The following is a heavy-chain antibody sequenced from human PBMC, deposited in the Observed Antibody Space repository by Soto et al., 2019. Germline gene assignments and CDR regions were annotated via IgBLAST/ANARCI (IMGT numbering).Heavy chain of an antibody. D-gene: IGHD6-19*01. CDR3: ALTRRSSLLEVAGPGFEY. V-gene: IGHV3-30*03. CDR2: LSYEGSEE. Sequence: QVRLVESGGGVVQPGRSLRLSCAASGFNFGDFGMHWVRQAPGKGLEWLSVLSYEGSEEYYADSVRGRFTISRDNSKNTLFLQMDSLRVDDTGVYYCALTRRSSLLEVAGPGFEYWGQGTLVTVS. J-gene: IGHJ4*02. CDR1: GFNFGDFG.